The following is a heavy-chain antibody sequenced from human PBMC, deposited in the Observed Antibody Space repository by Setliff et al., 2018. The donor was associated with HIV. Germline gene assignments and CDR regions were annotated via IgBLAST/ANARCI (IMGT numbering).Heavy chain of an antibody. V-gene: IGHV4-39*07. CDR3: ARGPLDYYDSSGYLDAFDI. CDR2: IYYSGST. CDR1: GGSISSSSYY. Sequence: PSETLSLTCTVSGGSISSSSYYWGWIRQPPGKGLEWIGSIYYSGSTYYNPSLKSRVTISVDTSKNQFSLKLSSVTAADTAVYYCARGPLDYYDSSGYLDAFDIWGQGTMVTVSS. D-gene: IGHD3-22*01. J-gene: IGHJ3*02.